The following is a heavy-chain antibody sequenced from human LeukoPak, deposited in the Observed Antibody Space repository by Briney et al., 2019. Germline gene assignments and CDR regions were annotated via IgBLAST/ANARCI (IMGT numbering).Heavy chain of an antibody. V-gene: IGHV1-69*04. Sequence: SVKVSCKASGGTFSSYAISWVRQAPGQGLEWMGRIIPILGIANYAQKFQGRVTITADKSTSTAYMELSSLRSEDTAVYYCAGGPGAVAGNFDYWGQGTLVTVST. CDR2: IIPILGIA. D-gene: IGHD6-19*01. CDR3: AGGPGAVAGNFDY. CDR1: GGTFSSYA. J-gene: IGHJ4*02.